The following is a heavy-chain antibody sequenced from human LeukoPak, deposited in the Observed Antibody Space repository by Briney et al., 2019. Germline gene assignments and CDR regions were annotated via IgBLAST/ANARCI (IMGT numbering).Heavy chain of an antibody. Sequence: GASVKVSCKASGYTFTGYYMHWVRQAPGQGLEWMGWINPNSGGTNYAQKFQGRVTMTRDTSISTAYMELSRLRSDDTAVYYCARGVATRRTDPFDYWGQGTLVTVSS. V-gene: IGHV1-2*02. CDR3: ARGVATRRTDPFDY. J-gene: IGHJ4*02. CDR1: GYTFTGYY. D-gene: IGHD5-12*01. CDR2: INPNSGGT.